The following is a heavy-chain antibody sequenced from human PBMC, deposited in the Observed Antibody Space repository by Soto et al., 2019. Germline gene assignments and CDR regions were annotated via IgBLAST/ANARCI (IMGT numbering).Heavy chain of an antibody. CDR2: ISGTGGTT. D-gene: IGHD6-19*01. J-gene: IGHJ3*01. Sequence: EVQLLESGGGLVHPGGSLRLSCVASGFTFRSYGMSWVRQAPGKGLEWISAISGTGGTTHYADSVKGRFTISRDISKNTLYLQINNLRTEDTTRYFCAKAQRQGLVPGAVDVWGQGTMVTVSS. V-gene: IGHV3-23*01. CDR3: AKAQRQGLVPGAVDV. CDR1: GFTFRSYG.